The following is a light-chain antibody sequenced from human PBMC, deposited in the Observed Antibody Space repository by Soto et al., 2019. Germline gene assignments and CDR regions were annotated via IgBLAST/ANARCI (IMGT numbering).Light chain of an antibody. CDR1: TSNIGAGFE. Sequence: QAVVTQPPSVSGAPGQRVTISCTGSTSNIGAGFEVHWYQQFPGTAPKLLIYGSNNRPSGIPDRFSGSKSGTSASLAITGLQAEDEADYYCQSYDTSLSRRWVFGGGTKLTVL. V-gene: IGLV1-40*01. CDR2: GSN. J-gene: IGLJ3*02. CDR3: QSYDTSLSRRWV.